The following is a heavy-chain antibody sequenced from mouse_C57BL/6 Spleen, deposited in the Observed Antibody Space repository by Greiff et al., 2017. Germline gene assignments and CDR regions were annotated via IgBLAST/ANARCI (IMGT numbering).Heavy chain of an antibody. CDR3: ARFYYYGSSDWYFDG. V-gene: IGHV1-64*01. D-gene: IGHD1-1*01. CDR2: IHPNSGST. Sequence: QVQLQQPGAELVKPGASVKLSCKASGYTFTSYWMHWVTQRPGQGLEWIGMIHPNSGSTNYNEKFKSKATLTVDKSSSTAYMQLSSLTSEDSAVYYCARFYYYGSSDWYFDGWGTGTTVTVSS. CDR1: GYTFTSYW. J-gene: IGHJ1*03.